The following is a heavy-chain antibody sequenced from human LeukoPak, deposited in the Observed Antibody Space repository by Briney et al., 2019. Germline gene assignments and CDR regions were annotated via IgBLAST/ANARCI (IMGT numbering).Heavy chain of an antibody. CDR1: GYTFTGYY. CDR3: SAGGGFSEYSRSWSDHFDY. D-gene: IGHD6-13*01. V-gene: IGHV1-2*02. J-gene: IGHJ4*01. Sequence: ASVKVSCKASGYTFTGYYMHWVRQAPGQGLEWMGWINPNSGGTNYAQKFQGRVTMTRDTSISPAYMELSRLRSDDTAVYYCSAGGGFSEYSRSWSDHFDYWGQGTLVTVSS. CDR2: INPNSGGT.